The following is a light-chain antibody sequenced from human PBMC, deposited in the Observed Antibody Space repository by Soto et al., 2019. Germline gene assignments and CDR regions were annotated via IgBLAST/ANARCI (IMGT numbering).Light chain of an antibody. CDR2: GAS. J-gene: IGKJ2*01. CDR1: QSVYTNY. CDR3: QHYGSSPPVST. V-gene: IGKV3-20*01. Sequence: EIVLTQSPGTLSLSPGERATLSCRSSQSVYTNYLAWYQQKPGQAPRLLIYGASRRATGIPARFSGSGSGTDFTLTTSRLEPEDFAVYYCQHYGSSPPVSTFGQGTKLEIK.